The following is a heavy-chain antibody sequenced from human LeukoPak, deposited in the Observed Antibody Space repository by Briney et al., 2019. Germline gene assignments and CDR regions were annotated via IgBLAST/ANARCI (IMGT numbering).Heavy chain of an antibody. D-gene: IGHD4-17*01. J-gene: IGHJ5*02. Sequence: PGGSLRLSCAASGFTFSSYAMSWVRQAPGKGLEWVSAISGSGGSTYYADSVKGRFTISRDNSKNTLYLQMNSLGAEDTAVYYCASLYGDYGWFDPWGQGTLVTVSS. CDR2: ISGSGGST. V-gene: IGHV3-23*01. CDR1: GFTFSSYA. CDR3: ASLYGDYGWFDP.